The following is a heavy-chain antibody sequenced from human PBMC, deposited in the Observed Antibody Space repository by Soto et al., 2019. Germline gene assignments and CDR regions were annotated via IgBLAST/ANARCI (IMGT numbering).Heavy chain of an antibody. D-gene: IGHD3-22*01. CDR2: ISGSGGST. J-gene: IGHJ4*02. CDR3: AKDGYYDSSGYGY. Sequence: EVQLLESGGGLVQPGGSLRLSCAASGFTFSSYAMSWVRQAPGKGLEWVSAISGSGGSTYYADSVKGRFTISRDNSKNTLYLQMNSLRAEDTAGYYCAKDGYYDSSGYGYWGQGTLVTVSS. CDR1: GFTFSSYA. V-gene: IGHV3-23*01.